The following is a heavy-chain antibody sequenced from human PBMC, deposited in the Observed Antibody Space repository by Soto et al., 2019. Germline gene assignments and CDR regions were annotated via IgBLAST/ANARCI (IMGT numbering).Heavy chain of an antibody. D-gene: IGHD3-10*01. Sequence: SETLSLTCAVYGGSFSGYYWSWIRQPPGKGLEWIGEINHSGSTNYNPSLKSRVTISVDTSKNQFSLKLSSVTAADTAVYYCARGRPKYYYGSGSYYKGYFDYWAQGTLVPVSS. J-gene: IGHJ4*02. CDR2: INHSGST. V-gene: IGHV4-34*01. CDR3: ARGRPKYYYGSGSYYKGYFDY. CDR1: GGSFSGYY.